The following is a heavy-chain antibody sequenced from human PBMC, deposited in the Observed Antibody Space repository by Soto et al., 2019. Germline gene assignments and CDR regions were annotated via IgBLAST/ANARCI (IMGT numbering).Heavy chain of an antibody. CDR1: GGSISSDDYY. CDR2: IYYSGRT. J-gene: IGHJ4*02. CDR3: SRERSNSPDFFAY. Sequence: SETLSLTCSVSGGSISSDDYYWTWIRQAPGEGLEWIGYIYYSGRTLYNPSLESRVAISIDTSQNQFSLKVLSVSDADTAVYFCSRERSNSPDFFAYWGQGTLVTVSS. D-gene: IGHD6-6*01. V-gene: IGHV4-30-4*01.